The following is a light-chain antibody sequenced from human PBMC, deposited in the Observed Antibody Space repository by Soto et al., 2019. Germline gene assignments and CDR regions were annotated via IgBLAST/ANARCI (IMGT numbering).Light chain of an antibody. Sequence: SLLTQPPSTSNAHGKRVTLSSPGNSFNIGAAYNVHWYTQLPGTAPKLLIYANANRPSGVAGRYPGSQSATSASLAFSGLQAEEEADYYWQSYDSSLSGYVFGSGTKVTV. J-gene: IGLJ1*01. V-gene: IGLV1-40*01. CDR3: QSYDSSLSGYV. CDR2: ANA. CDR1: SFNIGAAYN.